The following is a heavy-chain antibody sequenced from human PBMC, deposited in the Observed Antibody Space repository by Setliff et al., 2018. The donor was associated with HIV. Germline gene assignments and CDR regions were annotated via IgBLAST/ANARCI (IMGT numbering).Heavy chain of an antibody. D-gene: IGHD2-21*01. CDR1: GGSLSDH. Sequence: PSETLSLTCAVYGGSLSDHKWTWVRQAPGKGLEWIGRIKTKPSNYATAYGASVRGRFTISRDDSKSTAYLQLSSLKVDDTAMYFCAASADGDCATTSCTNWFDPWGQGTLVTVSS. CDR2: IKTKPSNYAT. CDR3: AASADGDCATTSCTNWFDP. V-gene: IGHV3-73*01. J-gene: IGHJ5*02.